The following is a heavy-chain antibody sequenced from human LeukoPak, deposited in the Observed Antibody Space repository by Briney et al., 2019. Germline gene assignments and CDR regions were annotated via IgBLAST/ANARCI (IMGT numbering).Heavy chain of an antibody. J-gene: IGHJ6*03. CDR2: ITSSSSHI. CDR1: GFTFSHYS. Sequence: GGSLRLSCAASGFTFSHYSIDWVRQAPGKGLERVSSITSSSSHIYYADSVKGRFTISRDNAKNSLYLQMNSLRAEDTAIYYCSRSKMGATVTTFHYYCMDVWGVGTTVTVSS. CDR3: SRSKMGATVTTFHYYCMDV. D-gene: IGHD4-11*01. V-gene: IGHV3-21*01.